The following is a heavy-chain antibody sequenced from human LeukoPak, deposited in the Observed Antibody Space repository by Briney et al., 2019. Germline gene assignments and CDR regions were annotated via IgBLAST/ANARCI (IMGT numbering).Heavy chain of an antibody. V-gene: IGHV3-23*01. CDR1: GFTFSSYG. CDR3: AKARDGYNDFDY. D-gene: IGHD5-24*01. CDR2: ISGSGGST. Sequence: PGGSLRLSCAASGFTFSSYGMSWVRQAPGKGLEWVSAISGSGGSTYYADSVKGRFTISRDNSKNTLYLQMNSLRAEDTAVYYCAKARDGYNDFDYWGQGTLVTVSS. J-gene: IGHJ4*02.